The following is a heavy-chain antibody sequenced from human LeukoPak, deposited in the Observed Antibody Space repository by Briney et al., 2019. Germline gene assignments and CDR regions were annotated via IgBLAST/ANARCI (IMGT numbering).Heavy chain of an antibody. D-gene: IGHD5-18*01. CDR1: GFTFSSYA. CDR2: ISGSGGST. Sequence: PGGSLRLSCAASGFTFSSYAMSWVRQAPGKGLEWVSAISGSGGSTYHADSVKGRFTISRDNSKNTLYLQMNSLRAEDTAVYYCAKDPSAWIQLWYYFDYWGQGTLVTVSS. V-gene: IGHV3-23*01. J-gene: IGHJ4*02. CDR3: AKDPSAWIQLWYYFDY.